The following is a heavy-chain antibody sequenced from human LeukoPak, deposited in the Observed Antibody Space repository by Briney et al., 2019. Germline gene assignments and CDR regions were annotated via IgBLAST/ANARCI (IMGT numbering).Heavy chain of an antibody. CDR2: TNPNSGGT. Sequence: ASVKVSCRASGFTFTGYYMHWVRQAPGQGLEWMGWTNPNSGGTNYAQKFQGWVTMTRDTSISTAYMELSRLRSDDTAVYYCARAASGYSYGLYWDWGQGTLVTVSS. V-gene: IGHV1-2*04. CDR1: GFTFTGYY. D-gene: IGHD5-18*01. CDR3: ARAASGYSYGLYWD. J-gene: IGHJ4*02.